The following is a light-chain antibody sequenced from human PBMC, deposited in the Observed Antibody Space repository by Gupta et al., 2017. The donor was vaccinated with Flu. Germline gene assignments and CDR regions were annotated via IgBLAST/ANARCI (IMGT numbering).Light chain of an antibody. V-gene: IGLV3-21*02. CDR3: QVWDSSSDPHMV. J-gene: IGLJ2*01. CDR2: DDS. CDR1: NIGSKS. Sequence: SYVLTQPPSVSVAPGPTARITCEGNNIGSKSVHWYQQKSGQAPVLVVYDDSDRPSGIPERFSGSNSGNTATLSISRVEAGDEADYYCQVWDSSSDPHMVFGGGTKLTVL.